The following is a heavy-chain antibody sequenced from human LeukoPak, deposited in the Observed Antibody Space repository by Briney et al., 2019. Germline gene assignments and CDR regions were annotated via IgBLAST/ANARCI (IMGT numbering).Heavy chain of an antibody. Sequence: GGSLRLSCTASGFTFSAYAMHWVRQAPGKGLEWVAFMRYNGGKEHHADSVKGRFTISRDNSKNTLYLQMNSLRAEDTAVYYCAKVSSSCPDCSFDSWGQGTLVTVSS. D-gene: IGHD6-13*01. CDR3: AKVSSSCPDCSFDS. V-gene: IGHV3-30*02. J-gene: IGHJ4*02. CDR1: GFTFSAYA. CDR2: MRYNGGKE.